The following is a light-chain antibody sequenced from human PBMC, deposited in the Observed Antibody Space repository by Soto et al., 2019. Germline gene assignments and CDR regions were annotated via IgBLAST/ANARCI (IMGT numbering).Light chain of an antibody. J-gene: IGLJ3*02. CDR3: AAWDDSLHGLV. V-gene: IGLV1-44*01. Sequence: QSVLTQPASSSGTPGQRSTISCSGSSSNIGHNSVNWYQQLPGTAPKLLIYSSNQRPSGVPDRFSGSKSGTSASLAISGLQSGDEAHYYCAAWDDSLHGLVFGGGTKVTVL. CDR2: SSN. CDR1: SSNIGHNS.